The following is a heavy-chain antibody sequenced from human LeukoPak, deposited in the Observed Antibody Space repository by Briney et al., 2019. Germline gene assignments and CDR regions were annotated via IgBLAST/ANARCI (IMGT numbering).Heavy chain of an antibody. Sequence: SQTLSLTCTVSGGSISSGGYYWSWIRQHPGKGLEWIGYIYYSGSTYYNPSLKSRVTISVDTSKNQFSLKLSSVTAADTAVYYCARATEQQLAGFAFDPWGQGTLVTVSS. CDR3: ARATEQQLAGFAFDP. CDR1: GGSISSGGYY. J-gene: IGHJ5*02. V-gene: IGHV4-31*03. D-gene: IGHD6-13*01. CDR2: IYYSGST.